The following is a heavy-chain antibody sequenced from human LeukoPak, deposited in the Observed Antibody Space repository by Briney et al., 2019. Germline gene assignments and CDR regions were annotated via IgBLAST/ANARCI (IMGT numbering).Heavy chain of an antibody. D-gene: IGHD2-2*01. Sequence: SETLSLTCTVSGGSVSSGSYYWSWIRQPPGKGLEWIGYIYYSGSTNYNPSLKSRVTISVDTSKNQFSLKLSSVTAADTAVYYCARDMGGIVVVPADGYFDYWGQGTLVTVSS. CDR1: GGSVSSGSYY. CDR2: IYYSGST. J-gene: IGHJ4*02. CDR3: ARDMGGIVVVPADGYFDY. V-gene: IGHV4-61*01.